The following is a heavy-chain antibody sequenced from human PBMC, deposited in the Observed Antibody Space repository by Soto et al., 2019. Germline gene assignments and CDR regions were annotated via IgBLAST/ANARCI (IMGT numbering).Heavy chain of an antibody. CDR3: AKFSRSSYYDSSAYH. V-gene: IGHV1-2*04. CDR2: INPNSGGT. J-gene: IGHJ4*02. Sequence: ASVKVSCKASGYTFTSYDMHWVRQAPGQGLEWMGWINPNSGGTNYAQKFQGWVTMTRDTFISTAYMELSRLRSDDTAVYYCAKFSRSSYYDSSAYHWGQGTLVTVSS. D-gene: IGHD3-22*01. CDR1: GYTFTSYD.